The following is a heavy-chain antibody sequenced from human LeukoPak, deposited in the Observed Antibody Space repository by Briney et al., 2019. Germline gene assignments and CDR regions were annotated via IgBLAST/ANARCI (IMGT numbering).Heavy chain of an antibody. J-gene: IGHJ3*02. CDR2: ISGSGSNT. CDR3: ARVTVSGRPVRDAFDM. CDR1: GFTFTSNA. D-gene: IGHD5-12*01. V-gene: IGHV3-23*01. Sequence: GRSLRLSCAAPGFTFTSNAMNWVRQDPGRELDWDSCISGSGSNTFYSDSAKGRFTISRDNSKNTVYLQMNSLRAEDTAVYYCARVTVSGRPVRDAFDMWGQGTMVTVSS.